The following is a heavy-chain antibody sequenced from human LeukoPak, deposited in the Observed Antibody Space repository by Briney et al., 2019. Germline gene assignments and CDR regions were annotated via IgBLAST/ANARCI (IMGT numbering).Heavy chain of an antibody. CDR3: ARAMVRGVISYYYNYMDV. D-gene: IGHD3-10*01. CDR2: MIPIFGTA. J-gene: IGHJ6*03. Sequence: SVKVSCKASGGTFSSYAISWVRQAPGQGLQWMGRMIPIFGTANYAQKFQGRVTITTDESTSTAYMELSSLRSEDTAVYYCARAMVRGVISYYYNYMDVWGKGTTVTVSS. V-gene: IGHV1-69*05. CDR1: GGTFSSYA.